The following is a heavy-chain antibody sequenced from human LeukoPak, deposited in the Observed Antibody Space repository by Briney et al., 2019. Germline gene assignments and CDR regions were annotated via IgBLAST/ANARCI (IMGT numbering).Heavy chain of an antibody. J-gene: IGHJ1*01. V-gene: IGHV1-69*04. CDR1: GGAFSSYA. Sequence: GASVKVSCKASGGAFSSYAISWVRQAPGQGLEWMGRIIPILGIANYAQKFQGRVTITADKSTSTAYMELSSLRSEDTAVYYCARSDVVPAAPAEYFQHWGQGTLVTVSS. D-gene: IGHD2-2*01. CDR3: ARSDVVPAAPAEYFQH. CDR2: IIPILGIA.